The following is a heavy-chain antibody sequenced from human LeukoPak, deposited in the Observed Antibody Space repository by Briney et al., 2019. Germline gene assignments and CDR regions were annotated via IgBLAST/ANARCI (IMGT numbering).Heavy chain of an antibody. V-gene: IGHV3-74*01. CDR1: GLAFSAYK. Sequence: PGGSLRLSCDASGLAFSAYKMHWVRQAPRKGLVWVSRISTDGYTTDYADFVQGRFTASRDNTKNTWSLEMNGLRAEDTAVYYCVVGGSPGYWGQGTLVTVSS. J-gene: IGHJ4*02. CDR2: ISTDGYTT. CDR3: VVGGSPGY. D-gene: IGHD2-15*01.